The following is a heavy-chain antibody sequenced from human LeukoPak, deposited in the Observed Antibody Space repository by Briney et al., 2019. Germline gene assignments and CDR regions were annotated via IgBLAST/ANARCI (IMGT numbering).Heavy chain of an antibody. V-gene: IGHV3-21*01. CDR1: GFTFSSYS. D-gene: IGHD6-13*01. CDR2: ISSSSSYI. CDR3: ARSSLASDAFDI. J-gene: IGHJ3*02. Sequence: GGSLRLSCAASGFTFSSYSMNWVRQAPGKGLEWVSSISSSSSYIYYADSVKGRFTISRDNAKNSLYLQMNSLRAEDTAVYYCARSSLASDAFDIWGQGTMVTVSS.